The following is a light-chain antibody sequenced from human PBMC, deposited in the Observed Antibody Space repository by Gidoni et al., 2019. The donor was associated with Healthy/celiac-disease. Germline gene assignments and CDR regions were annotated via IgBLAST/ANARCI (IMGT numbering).Light chain of an antibody. CDR3: QQYDNLPPFT. CDR2: DSS. V-gene: IGKV1-33*01. CDR1: QDISNY. J-gene: IGKJ3*01. Sequence: DIQMTQSPSSLSASVGDRVTITCHASQDISNYLNWYQQKPGKAPKLLIYDSSNLETGVPSRFSVSGSGTDFTFTISSLQPEDIATYYCQQYDNLPPFTFGPGTKVDIK.